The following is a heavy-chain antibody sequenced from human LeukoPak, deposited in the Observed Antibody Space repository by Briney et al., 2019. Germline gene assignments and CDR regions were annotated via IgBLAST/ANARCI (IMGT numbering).Heavy chain of an antibody. CDR2: IYYSGST. D-gene: IGHD2-2*01. CDR1: GGSISSYY. Sequence: SETLSLTRTVSGGSISSYYWSWIRQPPGKGLEWIGYIYYSGSTNYNPSLKSRVTISVDTSKNQFSLKLSSVTAADTAVYYCARLGGYCSSTSCSDAFDIWGQGTMVTVSS. CDR3: ARLGGYCSSTSCSDAFDI. V-gene: IGHV4-59*01. J-gene: IGHJ3*02.